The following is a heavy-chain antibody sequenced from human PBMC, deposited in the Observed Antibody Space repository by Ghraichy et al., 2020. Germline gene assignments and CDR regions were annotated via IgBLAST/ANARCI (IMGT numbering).Heavy chain of an antibody. J-gene: IGHJ5*02. D-gene: IGHD1-26*01. V-gene: IGHV3-64*01. CDR3: ARGYSGSP. CDR2: ISSNGGST. CDR1: GFTFSSYA. Sequence: GESLNIYCAASGFTFSSYAMHWVRQAPGKGLEYVSAISSNGGSTYYANSVKGRFTISRDNSKNTLYLQMGSLRAEDMAVYYCARGYSGSPWGQGTLVTVSS.